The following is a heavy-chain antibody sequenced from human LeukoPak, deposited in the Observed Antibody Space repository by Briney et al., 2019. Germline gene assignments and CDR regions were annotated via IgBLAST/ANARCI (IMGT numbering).Heavy chain of an antibody. J-gene: IGHJ4*02. D-gene: IGHD5-24*01. Sequence: SETLSLTCTVSGYSISSGYYWGWIRQPPGKGLEWIGSIYHSGSTYYNPSLKSRVTISVDTSKNQFSLKLSSVTAADTAVYYCARGMATINYFDYWGQGTLVTVSS. CDR2: IYHSGST. V-gene: IGHV4-38-2*02. CDR3: ARGMATINYFDY. CDR1: GYSISSGYY.